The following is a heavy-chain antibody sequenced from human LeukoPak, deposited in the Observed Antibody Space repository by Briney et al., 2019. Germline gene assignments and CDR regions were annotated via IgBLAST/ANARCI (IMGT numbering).Heavy chain of an antibody. Sequence: GGSLRLSCAASGFTFSDYYMSWIRQAPGKGPEWVSAISASGGSTYYADSVKGRFTISRDNSKSTMFLQINSLRAEDTAVYYCAKGSNSVAALLDYWGHGTLVTVSS. CDR1: GFTFSDYY. D-gene: IGHD6-6*01. CDR2: ISASGGST. V-gene: IGHV3-23*01. J-gene: IGHJ4*01. CDR3: AKGSNSVAALLDY.